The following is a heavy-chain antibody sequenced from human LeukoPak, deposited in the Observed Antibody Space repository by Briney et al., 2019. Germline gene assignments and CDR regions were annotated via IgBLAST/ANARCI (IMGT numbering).Heavy chain of an antibody. CDR1: GFTFSSYA. V-gene: IGHV3-30-3*01. J-gene: IGHJ4*02. D-gene: IGHD3-22*01. CDR3: ASYDSSGYYFDY. Sequence: PGASLRLSCAASGFTFSSYAMSWVRQAPGKGLEWVAVISYDGSNKYYADSVKGRFTISRDNSKNTLYLQMNSLRAEDTAVYYCASYDSSGYYFDYWGQGTLVTVSS. CDR2: ISYDGSNK.